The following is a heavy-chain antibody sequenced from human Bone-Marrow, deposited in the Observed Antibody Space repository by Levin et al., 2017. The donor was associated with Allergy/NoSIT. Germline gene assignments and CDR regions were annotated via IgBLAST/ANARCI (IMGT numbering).Heavy chain of an antibody. D-gene: IGHD3-3*01. V-gene: IGHV3-74*01. Sequence: GGSLRLSCAASGFNFNNYWMHWVRQAPGKGLVWVSRIHSDGSSADYVDSVKGRFTISRDNAKNTLFLQMNSLRAEDSAVYYCARGPITVFGVVNWFDSWGQGTLVTISS. CDR3: ARGPITVFGVVNWFDS. J-gene: IGHJ5*01. CDR2: IHSDGSSA. CDR1: GFNFNNYW.